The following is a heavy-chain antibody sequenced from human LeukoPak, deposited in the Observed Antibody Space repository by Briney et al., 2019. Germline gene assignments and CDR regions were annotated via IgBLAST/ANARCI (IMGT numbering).Heavy chain of an antibody. V-gene: IGHV4-30-2*02. J-gene: IGHJ3*02. CDR1: GGSISSGGYS. Sequence: SQTLSLTCAVSGGSISSGGYSWSWIRQPPGKGLEWIGYIYHSGSTNYNPSLKSRVTISVDTSKNQFSLRLSSVTAADTAVYYCARNDASGSYYNVAFDIWGQGTMVTVSS. CDR2: IYHSGST. D-gene: IGHD3-10*01. CDR3: ARNDASGSYYNVAFDI.